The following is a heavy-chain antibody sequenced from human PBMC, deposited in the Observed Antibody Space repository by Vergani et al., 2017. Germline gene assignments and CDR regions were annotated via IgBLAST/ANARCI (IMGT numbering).Heavy chain of an antibody. Sequence: EVQLLESGGGLVQPGGSLRLSCAASGFTFSTYAMSWVRQAPGKGLEWVSAISGSGGSTYYADSVKGRFTISRDNSKNTLYLQMNSLRAEDTAVYYCAKDSSRYYYYYMDVWGKGTTVTVSS. J-gene: IGHJ6*03. CDR2: ISGSGGST. V-gene: IGHV3-23*01. CDR3: AKDSSRYYYYYMDV. CDR1: GFTFSTYA.